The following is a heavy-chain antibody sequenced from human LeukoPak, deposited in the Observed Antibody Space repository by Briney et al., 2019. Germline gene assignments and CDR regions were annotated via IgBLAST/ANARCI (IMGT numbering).Heavy chain of an antibody. CDR2: IHYTGST. V-gene: IGHV4-59*01. CDR3: ARGAPLLIAAADSDYFDY. Sequence: SETLSLTCTVSGGSISSYYWSWIRQPPGKGLEWIGYIHYTGSTNYNPSLKSRVTISVDTSKNQFSLKLSSVTADDTAVYYCARGAPLLIAAADSDYFDYWGQGTLVTVSS. CDR1: GGSISSYY. J-gene: IGHJ4*02. D-gene: IGHD6-13*01.